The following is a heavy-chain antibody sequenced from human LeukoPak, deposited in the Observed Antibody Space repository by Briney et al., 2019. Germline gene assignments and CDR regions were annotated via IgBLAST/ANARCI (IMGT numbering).Heavy chain of an antibody. CDR3: ARALTTSIAARPAAAKGVPLGY. CDR2: ISYDGSNK. CDR1: GFTFSSYA. D-gene: IGHD6-6*01. J-gene: IGHJ4*02. Sequence: GRSLRLSCAASGFTFSSYAMHWVSQAPGKGLEWVAVISYDGSNKYYADSVKGRFTISRDNSKNTLYLQMNSLRAEDTAVYYCARALTTSIAARPAAAKGVPLGYWGQGTLVTVSS. V-gene: IGHV3-30-3*01.